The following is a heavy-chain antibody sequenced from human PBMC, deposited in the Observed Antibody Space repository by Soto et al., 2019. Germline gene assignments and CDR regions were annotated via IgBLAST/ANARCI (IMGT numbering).Heavy chain of an antibody. D-gene: IGHD6-6*01. J-gene: IGHJ6*02. Sequence: PSETLSLTCTVSGGSISSYYWSWIRQPPGKGLEWIGYIYYSGSTNYNPSLKSRVTISVDTSKNQFSLKLSSVTAADTAVYYCARASSPGGPYGMDVWGQGTTVTVSS. CDR2: IYYSGST. V-gene: IGHV4-59*01. CDR3: ARASSPGGPYGMDV. CDR1: GGSISSYY.